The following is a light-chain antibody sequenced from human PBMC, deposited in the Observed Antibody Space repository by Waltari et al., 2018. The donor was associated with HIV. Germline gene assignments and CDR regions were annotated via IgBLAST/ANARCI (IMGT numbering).Light chain of an antibody. CDR1: QNIGSY. Sequence: VLLTQSPVTLSVSPGDRVTLSCRASQNIGSYLAWYQQKTGQPPSLLVYGASIRAPGIPARLTGSGSGTDFNLIIDGRQPDDCGLYYCHQYNDWPRCTFGQGTKVEIK. CDR2: GAS. J-gene: IGKJ2*02. V-gene: IGKV3D-15*01. CDR3: HQYNDWPRCT.